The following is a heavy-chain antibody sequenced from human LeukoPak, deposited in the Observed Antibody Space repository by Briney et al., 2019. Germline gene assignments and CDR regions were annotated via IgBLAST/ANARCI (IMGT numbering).Heavy chain of an antibody. CDR2: IWYDGSNK. CDR3: ARVPYCSSTSCYSYFDY. CDR1: GFTFSSYG. Sequence: GGSLRLSCAASGFTFSSYGMHWVRQAPGKGLEWVAVIWYDGSNKYYADSVKGRFTTSRDNSKNTLYLQMNSLRAEDTAVYYCARVPYCSSTSCYSYFDYWGQGTLVTVSS. V-gene: IGHV3-33*01. J-gene: IGHJ4*02. D-gene: IGHD2-2*02.